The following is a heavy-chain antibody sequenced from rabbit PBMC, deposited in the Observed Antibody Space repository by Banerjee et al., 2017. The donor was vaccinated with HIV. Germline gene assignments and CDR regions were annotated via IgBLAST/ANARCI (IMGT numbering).Heavy chain of an antibody. J-gene: IGHJ3*01. CDR2: INTSSGNT. CDR3: ARDAGGDGYSNDL. Sequence: EGSLTLTCKASGSDISSNAMCWVRQAPGKGLEWIACINTSSGNTVYATWAKGRFTISKTSSTTVTLQMTSLTAADTATYFCARDAGGDGYSNDLWGQGTLVTVS. CDR1: GSDISSNA. V-gene: IGHV1S45*01. D-gene: IGHD7-1*01.